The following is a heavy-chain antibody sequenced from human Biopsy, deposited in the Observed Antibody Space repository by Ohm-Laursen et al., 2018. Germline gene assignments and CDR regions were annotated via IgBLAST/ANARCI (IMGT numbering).Heavy chain of an antibody. V-gene: IGHV3-9*01. J-gene: IGHJ2*01. Sequence: SLRLSCAAFGFNFNDYGMHWVRQAPGKGLEWVAGINWNSDIIGYVDSVRGRFTVSRGNAKNSLYLQMNSLRAGDTALYYCAKARVAIRYFDIWGRGTLVTVSS. CDR1: GFNFNDYG. D-gene: IGHD2-15*01. CDR2: INWNSDII. CDR3: AKARVAIRYFDI.